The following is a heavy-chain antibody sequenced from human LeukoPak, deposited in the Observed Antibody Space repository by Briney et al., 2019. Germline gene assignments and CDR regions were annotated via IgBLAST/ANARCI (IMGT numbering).Heavy chain of an antibody. V-gene: IGHV3-53*01. CDR3: AAYIVGVPH. Sequence: PGGSLRLSCAGSGLTVTTHYMSWVRQAPGKGLEWVSTLDLGGNTYYTDSVKGRFTVSRDRSKNTLDLHMQSLRDEDTAVYYCAAYIVGVPHWGQGALVTVSS. D-gene: IGHD3-22*01. J-gene: IGHJ4*02. CDR1: GLTVTTHY. CDR2: LDLGGNT.